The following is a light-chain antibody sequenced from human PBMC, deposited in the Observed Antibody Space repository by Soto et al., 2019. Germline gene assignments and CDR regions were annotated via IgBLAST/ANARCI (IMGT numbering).Light chain of an antibody. CDR1: SGHSSYA. J-gene: IGLJ2*01. Sequence: QSVLTQSPSASASLGASVKLTCTRSSGHSSYAIAWHQQQPEKGPRYLMKLSSDGSHSKGDGIPDRFSGSSSGAERYLTISSLQTEDEADYYCQIWDTGARVVFGGGTKLTVL. V-gene: IGLV4-69*01. CDR2: LSSDGSH. CDR3: QIWDTGARVV.